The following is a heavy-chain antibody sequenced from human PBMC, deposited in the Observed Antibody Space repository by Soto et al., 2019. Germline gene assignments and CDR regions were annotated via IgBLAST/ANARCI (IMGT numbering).Heavy chain of an antibody. V-gene: IGHV2-26*01. CDR3: ARIGGSLLWFGELFQFDY. D-gene: IGHD3-10*01. Sequence: QVTLKESGPVLVKPTETLTLTCTVSGFSLSNARMGVSWIRQPPGKALEWLAHIFSNDEKSYSTSLKSRLTISKDXXKXQXDLTMTNMDPVDTATYYCARIGGSLLWFGELFQFDYWGQGTLVTVSS. J-gene: IGHJ4*02. CDR2: IFSNDEK. CDR1: GFSLSNARMG.